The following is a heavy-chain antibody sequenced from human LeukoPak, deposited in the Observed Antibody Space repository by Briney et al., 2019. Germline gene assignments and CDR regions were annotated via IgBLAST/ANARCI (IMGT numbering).Heavy chain of an antibody. CDR3: ARGHSSGWYSWFDP. CDR2: IGTAGDT. Sequence: GGSLRLSCAASGLTFSSYDMHWVRQATGKGLEWVSAIGTAGDTYYPGSVKGRFTISRENAKNSLYLQMNSLRAGDTAVYYCARGHSSGWYSWFDPWGQGTLVTVSS. J-gene: IGHJ5*02. D-gene: IGHD6-19*01. V-gene: IGHV3-13*01. CDR1: GLTFSSYD.